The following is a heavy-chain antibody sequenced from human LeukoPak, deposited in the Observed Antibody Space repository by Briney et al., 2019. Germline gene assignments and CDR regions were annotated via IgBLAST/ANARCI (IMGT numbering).Heavy chain of an antibody. V-gene: IGHV3-30*18. CDR3: AKVGTMRAFDI. Sequence: PGGSLRLSCAASGFTFSSYSMHWVRQAPGKGLELVSVISYDGSNKYYSDSVKGRFTISRDNSKNTLYLQMNSLRAEDTAVYYCAKVGTMRAFDIWGQGTMVTVSS. CDR2: ISYDGSNK. J-gene: IGHJ3*02. D-gene: IGHD7-27*01. CDR1: GFTFSSYS.